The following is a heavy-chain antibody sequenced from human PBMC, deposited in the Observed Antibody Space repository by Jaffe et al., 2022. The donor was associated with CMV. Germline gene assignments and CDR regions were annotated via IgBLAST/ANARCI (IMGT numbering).Heavy chain of an antibody. V-gene: IGHV3-21*01. D-gene: IGHD1-26*01. J-gene: IGHJ6*03. CDR2: ISSSSSYI. CDR1: GFTFSSYS. CDR3: ARDSWWELPRGSRSYYYYYMDV. Sequence: EVQLVESGGGLVKPGGSLRLSCAASGFTFSSYSMNWVRQAPGKGLEWVSSISSSSSYIYYADSVKGRFTISRDNAKNSLYLQMNSLRAEDTAVYYCARDSWWELPRGSRSYYYYYMDVWGKGTTVTVSS.